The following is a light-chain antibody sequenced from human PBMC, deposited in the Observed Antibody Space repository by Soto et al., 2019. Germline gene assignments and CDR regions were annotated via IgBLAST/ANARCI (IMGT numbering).Light chain of an antibody. J-gene: IGKJ1*01. CDR2: GAS. Sequence: EIVLTQSPGILSLSPGERASLSCGASQSISSSFLAWYQQKPGQAPRLLIYGASSRATGIPDRFSGTGSETDFTLTISRLEPEDFAVEYCQHYGDFRWKLGTGTKVDIK. CDR1: QSISSSF. V-gene: IGKV3-20*01. CDR3: QHYGDFRWK.